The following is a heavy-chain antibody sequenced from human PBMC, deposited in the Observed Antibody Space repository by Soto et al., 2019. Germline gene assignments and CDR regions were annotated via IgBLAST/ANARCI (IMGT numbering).Heavy chain of an antibody. Sequence: GESLKISCQGSGYTVTNYWINWVRQMRGKGLEWMGRIDPGDSYTNYSPSFQGHVTISADKSISTAYLQWSSLKASDSAMYYCARQAKYDILTGYFPFDDWGQGHLVTVSS. CDR3: ARQAKYDILTGYFPFDD. J-gene: IGHJ4*02. D-gene: IGHD3-9*01. CDR2: IDPGDSYT. CDR1: GYTVTNYW. V-gene: IGHV5-10-1*01.